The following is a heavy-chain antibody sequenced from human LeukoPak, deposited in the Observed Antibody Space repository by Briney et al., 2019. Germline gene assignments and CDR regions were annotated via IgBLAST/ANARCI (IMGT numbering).Heavy chain of an antibody. V-gene: IGHV3-30*03. J-gene: IGHJ4*02. D-gene: IGHD5-12*01. CDR3: ATKLDRLATSDY. Sequence: GRSLRLSCAASGFTFSTYGMHWVRQAPGKGLEWVAVISRDGTNKYYADSVKGRFTISRDNIKDTLYLEMSSLRVEDTAVYTCATKLDRLATSDYWGQGTLVTVSS. CDR1: GFTFSTYG. CDR2: ISRDGTNK.